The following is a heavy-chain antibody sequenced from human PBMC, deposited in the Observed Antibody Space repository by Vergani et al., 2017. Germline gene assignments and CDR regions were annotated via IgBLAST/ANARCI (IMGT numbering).Heavy chain of an antibody. Sequence: QVQLVHSASELKKSGASVKVSCKTSGYTFTNYSMNWVRQAPGQGLQWMGWINTNTDNPTYAQGFTGRFVFSLDTSVSTAYLQINSLKAEDTAVYYCAIGRYNWRPQVDDWGQGPLVTVSS. V-gene: IGHV7-4-1*02. J-gene: IGHJ4*02. D-gene: IGHD1-1*01. CDR1: GYTFTNYS. CDR2: INTNTDNP. CDR3: AIGRYNWRPQVDD.